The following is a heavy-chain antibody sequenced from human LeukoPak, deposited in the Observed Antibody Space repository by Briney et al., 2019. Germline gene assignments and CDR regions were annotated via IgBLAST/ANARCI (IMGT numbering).Heavy chain of an antibody. D-gene: IGHD5-12*01. Sequence: PSETLSLTCTVSGGSISSGSYYWSWIRQPAGKGLEWIGRIYTSGSTNYNPSLKSRVTISVDTSKNQFSLKLSSVTAADTAVYYCAREEPEGYSGYDFHYYYMDVWGKGTTVTISS. J-gene: IGHJ6*03. CDR2: IYTSGST. V-gene: IGHV4-61*02. CDR1: GGSISSGSYY. CDR3: AREEPEGYSGYDFHYYYMDV.